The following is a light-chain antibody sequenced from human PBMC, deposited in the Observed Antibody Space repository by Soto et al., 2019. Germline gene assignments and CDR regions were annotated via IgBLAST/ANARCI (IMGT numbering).Light chain of an antibody. V-gene: IGKV1-39*01. CDR2: AAS. Sequence: DIQITQSPSSLSASVGDRVTITCRASQSISSYLNWYQQKPGKAPKLLIYAASSLQSGVPSRFSGSGSGTDFTLTISSLQPEDCATYYCQQSYSTPPTFGGGTKVEIK. CDR3: QQSYSTPPT. J-gene: IGKJ4*01. CDR1: QSISSY.